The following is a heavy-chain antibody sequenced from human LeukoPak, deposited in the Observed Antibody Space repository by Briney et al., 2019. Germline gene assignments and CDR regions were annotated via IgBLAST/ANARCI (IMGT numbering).Heavy chain of an antibody. CDR2: IYPGDSDT. CDR3: ARHASPGITIFGVVIIPNSPFDY. J-gene: IGHJ4*02. Sequence: GESLKISCKGSGYSFTSYWIGWVRQMPGKGLEWMGIIYPGDSDTRYSPSFQGQVTISADKSISTAYLQWSSLKASDTAMYYCARHASPGITIFGVVIIPNSPFDYWGQGTLVTVSS. D-gene: IGHD3-3*01. CDR1: GYSFTSYW. V-gene: IGHV5-51*01.